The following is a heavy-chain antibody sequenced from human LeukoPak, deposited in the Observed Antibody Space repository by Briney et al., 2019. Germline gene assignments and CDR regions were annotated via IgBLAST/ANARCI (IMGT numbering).Heavy chain of an antibody. D-gene: IGHD1-26*01. CDR1: GFTFSSYA. J-gene: IGHJ4*02. CDR2: ISSSGSST. V-gene: IGHV3-23*01. CDR3: AKRVGTKSSPFDY. Sequence: PGGSLRLSCEVSGFTFSSYAMSWVRQAPGKGLEWVSTISSSGSSTYYADSVKGRFSISRGNSKNTLDLEMNSLRVDDTAVYYCAKRVGTKSSPFDYWGQGTLVTVSS.